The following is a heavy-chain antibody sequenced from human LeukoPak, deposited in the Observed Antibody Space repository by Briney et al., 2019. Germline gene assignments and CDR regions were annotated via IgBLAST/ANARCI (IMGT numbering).Heavy chain of an antibody. J-gene: IGHJ6*03. CDR2: IYYSGST. V-gene: IGHV4-59*01. CDR1: GGSFSGYY. Sequence: MTSETLSLTCAVYGGSFSGYYWSWIRQPPGKGLEWIGYIYYSGSTNYNPSLKSRISISVDTSKNQFSLKLSSVTAADTAVYYCARTTEGGYTYNYFYYYYMDVWGKGTTVTISS. D-gene: IGHD5-18*01. CDR3: ARTTEGGYTYNYFYYYYMDV.